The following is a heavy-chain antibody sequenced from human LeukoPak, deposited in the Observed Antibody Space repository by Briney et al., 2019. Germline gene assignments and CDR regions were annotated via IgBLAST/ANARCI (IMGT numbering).Heavy chain of an antibody. CDR1: GFTFSSYS. V-gene: IGHV3-21*01. CDR2: ISSSSSYI. Sequence: GGSLRLSCAASGFTFSSYSMNWVRQAPGKGLEWVSSISSSSSYIYYADSVKGRFTISRDNAKNSLYLQMNSLRAEDTAVYYCASSVVVVPAAIELDYWGQGTLVTVSS. J-gene: IGHJ4*02. D-gene: IGHD2-2*01. CDR3: ASSVVVVPAAIELDY.